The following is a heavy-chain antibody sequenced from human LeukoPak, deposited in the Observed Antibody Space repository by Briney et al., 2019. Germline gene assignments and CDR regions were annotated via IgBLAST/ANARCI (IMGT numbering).Heavy chain of an antibody. CDR1: GFTFSSYA. J-gene: IGHJ5*01. Sequence: GGSLRLSCAASGFTFSSYAVNWVRQAPGKGLEWVSSINPSSAFIYYADPVKGRFTVSRDNAKNSLFLQMNSLRAEDTAVYYCTRGGVTTSRYDSWGQGTLVTVSS. V-gene: IGHV3-21*01. CDR3: TRGGVTTSRYDS. D-gene: IGHD1-1*01. CDR2: INPSSAFI.